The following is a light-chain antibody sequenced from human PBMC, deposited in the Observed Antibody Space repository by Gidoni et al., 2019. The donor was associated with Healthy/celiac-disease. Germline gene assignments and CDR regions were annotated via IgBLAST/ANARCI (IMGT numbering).Light chain of an antibody. CDR3: QQSYSTLPSIT. Sequence: DIQMTQSPSSLSASVGDRVTITCRASQSISSYLNWYQQKPGKAPKLLIYAASSLQSGVPSRFSGSGSGTDFTLTISSLQPEDFATYYCQQSYSTLPSITFGQXTRLEIK. J-gene: IGKJ5*01. CDR1: QSISSY. V-gene: IGKV1-39*01. CDR2: AAS.